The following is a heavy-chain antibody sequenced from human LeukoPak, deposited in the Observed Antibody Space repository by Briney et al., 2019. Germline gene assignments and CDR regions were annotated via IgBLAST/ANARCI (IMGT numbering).Heavy chain of an antibody. CDR2: IYSGGST. D-gene: IGHD1-26*01. CDR1: GFTVSSNY. Sequence: GGSLRLSCAASGFTVSSNYMSWVRQAPGKGLEWVSVIYSGGSTYYADSVKGRFTISRDNSKITLYLQMNSLRAEDTAVYYCARAEGANRLDPWGQGTLVTVSS. CDR3: ARAEGANRLDP. J-gene: IGHJ5*02. V-gene: IGHV3-53*01.